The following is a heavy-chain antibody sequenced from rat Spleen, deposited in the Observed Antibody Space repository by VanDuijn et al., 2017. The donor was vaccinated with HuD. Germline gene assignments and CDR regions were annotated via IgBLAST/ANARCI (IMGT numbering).Heavy chain of an antibody. CDR2: ISYDGSST. V-gene: IGHV5-7*01. CDR1: GFTFSDYY. CDR3: ARQGNTPADY. J-gene: IGHJ2*01. D-gene: IGHD4-2*01. Sequence: EVQLVESGGGLVQPGRSMKLSCAASGFTFSDYYMAWVRQAPKKGLEWVATISYDGSSTYYRDSVKGRFTISRDNAKSTLYLQMDSLRSEDTATYYCARQGNTPADYWGQGVMVTVSS.